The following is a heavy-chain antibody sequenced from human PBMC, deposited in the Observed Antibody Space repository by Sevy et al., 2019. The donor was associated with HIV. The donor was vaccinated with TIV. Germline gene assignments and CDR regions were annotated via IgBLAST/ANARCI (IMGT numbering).Heavy chain of an antibody. CDR3: AGTYYYDSRGYTWFDP. V-gene: IGHV5-51*01. CDR1: GYSFTSYW. D-gene: IGHD3-22*01. J-gene: IGHJ5*02. CDR2: IYPCDSDT. Sequence: GESLKISCKGSGYSFTSYWIGWVRQMPGKGLEWMGIIYPCDSDTRYSPSFQGQVTISADKSISTAYLQWSSLKASDTAMYYCAGTYYYDSRGYTWFDPWGQGTLVTVSS.